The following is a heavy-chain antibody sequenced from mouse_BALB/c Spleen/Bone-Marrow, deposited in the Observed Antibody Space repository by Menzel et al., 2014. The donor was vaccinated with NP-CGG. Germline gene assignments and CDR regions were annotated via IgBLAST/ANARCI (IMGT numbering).Heavy chain of an antibody. CDR2: IWGDEST. D-gene: IGHD2-14*01. CDR3: AKQDYYRYDDAMGY. CDR1: GFSLTSYG. J-gene: IGHJ4*01. Sequence: VQLQQSGTGLVAPSQSLSITCTVSGFSLTSYGVSWVRQPPGKGLEWLGVIWGDESTNYHSALISRLSISKDNSKSQVFLKLNRLQTDDTATYYCAKQDYYRYDDAMGYWGQGTSVTVSS. V-gene: IGHV2-3*01.